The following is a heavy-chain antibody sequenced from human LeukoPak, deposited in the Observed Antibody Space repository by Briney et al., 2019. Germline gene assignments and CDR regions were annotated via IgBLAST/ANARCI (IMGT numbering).Heavy chain of an antibody. CDR1: GFTFSVYW. CDR3: ARELASAAFDY. Sequence: GGSLRLSCAASGFTFSVYWMHWVRQAPGRGLVWVSLMKSDGSSAMYADSVKGRFSISRDNAKNTLYLQMNSLRAEDTAVYFCARELASAAFDYWGQGTPVTVSS. V-gene: IGHV3-74*03. J-gene: IGHJ4*02. D-gene: IGHD5-12*01. CDR2: MKSDGSSA.